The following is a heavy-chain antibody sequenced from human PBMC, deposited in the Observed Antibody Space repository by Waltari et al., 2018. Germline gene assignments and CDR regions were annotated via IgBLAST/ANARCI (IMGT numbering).Heavy chain of an antibody. CDR3: ARGRQWLVLNPFDY. V-gene: IGHV3-30*01. CDR2: TSYDGSVK. CDR1: GFTFSTYA. Sequence: QVQLVESGGGVVQPGMSLRLSCVVYGFTFSTYALHWVRQAPGKGLEWVAVTSYDGSVKYYADSVKGRFSISRDNSKNTLYLQMNSLRAEDTAVYFCARGRQWLVLNPFDYWGQGTLVTVAS. J-gene: IGHJ4*02. D-gene: IGHD6-19*01.